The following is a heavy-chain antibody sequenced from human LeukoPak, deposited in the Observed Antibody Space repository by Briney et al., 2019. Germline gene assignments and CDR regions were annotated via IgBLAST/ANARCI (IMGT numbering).Heavy chain of an antibody. V-gene: IGHV4-38-2*02. Sequence: SETLSLTCTVSSYSISRGYYWGWIRQSPGKGLEWIGSIYYSGSTYYNPSLKSRVTISVDTSKNQFSLKLSSVTAADTAVYYCARVNSEYYYYYYYMDVWGKGTTVTVSS. D-gene: IGHD2/OR15-2a*01. CDR1: SYSISRGYY. CDR2: IYYSGST. J-gene: IGHJ6*03. CDR3: ARVNSEYYYYYYYMDV.